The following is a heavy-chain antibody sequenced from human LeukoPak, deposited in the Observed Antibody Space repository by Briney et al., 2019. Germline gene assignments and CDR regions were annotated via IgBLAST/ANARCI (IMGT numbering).Heavy chain of an antibody. V-gene: IGHV1-18*01. CDR2: ISTGNGNT. D-gene: IGHD1-7*01. Sequence: GASVKVSCNASGYTFTSYGISWVRQAPGQGLEWMGWISTGNGNTNYGQKFQGRVTMTTDTSTGTAYMELRSLRSDDTAMYYCARANNWNYALGYWGQGTLVTVSS. J-gene: IGHJ4*02. CDR3: ARANNWNYALGY. CDR1: GYTFTSYG.